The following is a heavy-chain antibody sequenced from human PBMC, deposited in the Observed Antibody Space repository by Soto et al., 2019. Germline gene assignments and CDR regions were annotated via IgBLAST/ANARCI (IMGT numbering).Heavy chain of an antibody. D-gene: IGHD5-18*01. CDR3: AGTAMVYNWFDP. V-gene: IGHV5-10-1*03. CDR2: IDPSDSYT. J-gene: IGHJ5*02. CDR1: GYSFTSYW. Sequence: EVQLVQSGAEVKKPGESLRISCKGSGYSFTSYWISWVRQMPGKGPEWMGRIDPSDSYTNYSPSFQGHVTISADKSISTAYLQWSSLKASDTAMYYCAGTAMVYNWFDPWGQGTLVTVSS.